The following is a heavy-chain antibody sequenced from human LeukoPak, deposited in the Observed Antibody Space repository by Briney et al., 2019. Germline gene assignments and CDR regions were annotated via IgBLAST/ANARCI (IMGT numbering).Heavy chain of an antibody. CDR2: INHSGST. Sequence: SETLSLTCAVYGGSFSGYYWSWIRQPPGKGLEWIGEINHSGSTNYNPSLKSRVTISVDTSKHQFSLKLSSVTAADTAVYYCARALRGYSPLPWGQGTLVTVSS. CDR3: ARALRGYSPLP. D-gene: IGHD5-12*01. V-gene: IGHV4-34*01. CDR1: GGSFSGYY. J-gene: IGHJ5*02.